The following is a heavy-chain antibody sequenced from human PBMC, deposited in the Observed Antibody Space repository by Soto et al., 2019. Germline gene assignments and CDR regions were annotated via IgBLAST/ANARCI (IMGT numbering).Heavy chain of an antibody. Sequence: QVQLVQSGAEVKKPGASVKLSCRTSGYTFTHYYIHWVRQAPGQGLEWLGIINPASGSTNYAQDFQGRVTLTMDTSTTTVYMDRSGLRAEDTAIFYCARDLAAGDHWGQGTLVTVSS. CDR1: GYTFTHYY. CDR2: INPASGST. V-gene: IGHV1-46*01. D-gene: IGHD6-13*01. CDR3: ARDLAAGDH. J-gene: IGHJ4*02.